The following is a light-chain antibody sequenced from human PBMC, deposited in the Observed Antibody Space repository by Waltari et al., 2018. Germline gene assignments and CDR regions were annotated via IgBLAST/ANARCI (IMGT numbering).Light chain of an antibody. CDR3: SSYTTSSAPGV. Sequence: QSALTQPASVSGSPGQSITISCSVTDSDVGAYDFVSWYQQHPGKAPHLIIYEVSNRPSGIFNRFSASKSGNTASLTISGLQAEDEADYYCSSYTTSSAPGVFGTGTRVTVL. V-gene: IGLV2-14*01. CDR1: DSDVGAYDF. J-gene: IGLJ1*01. CDR2: EVS.